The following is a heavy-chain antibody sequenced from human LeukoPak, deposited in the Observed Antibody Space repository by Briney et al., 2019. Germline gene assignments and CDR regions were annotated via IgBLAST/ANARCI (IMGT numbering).Heavy chain of an antibody. CDR3: ARDCGSTGCDY. D-gene: IGHD2-2*01. CDR2: ISNDGSTT. J-gene: IGHJ4*02. CDR1: GFTFSDYL. Sequence: SGGSLRLSCAASGFTFSDYLMHWVRQAPGKGLVWVSRISNDGSTTTYADSVRGRFTISRDNAKNTLYLQMNSLRAEDTAVYYCARDCGSTGCDYWGQGTLVTVSS. V-gene: IGHV3-74*01.